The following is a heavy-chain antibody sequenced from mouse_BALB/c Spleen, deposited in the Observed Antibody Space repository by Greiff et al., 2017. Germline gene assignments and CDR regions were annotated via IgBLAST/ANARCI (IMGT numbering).Heavy chain of an antibody. CDR2: INPSNGGT. CDR3: TRNYGSSFRFAY. CDR1: GYTFTSYY. J-gene: IGHJ3*01. V-gene: IGHV1S81*02. D-gene: IGHD1-1*01. Sequence: QVHVKQSGAELVKPGASVKLSCKASGYTFTSYYMYWVKQRPGQGLEWIGEINPSNGGTNFNEKFKSKATLTVDKSSSTAYMQLSSLTSEDSAVDYCTRNYGSSFRFAYWGQGTLVTVSA.